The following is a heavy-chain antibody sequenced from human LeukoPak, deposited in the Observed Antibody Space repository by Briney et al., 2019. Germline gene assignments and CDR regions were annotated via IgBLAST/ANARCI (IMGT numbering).Heavy chain of an antibody. J-gene: IGHJ2*01. CDR2: IIGSCASA. D-gene: IGHD4-17*01. Sequence: PGGPLTLSCAASGFTFSNYGMSWVRQAPGKGLEWLSAIIGSCASAFYADSVKGRFTLHRENSRHTLHLQMNRQSGEDTAIYHCAKVRVVGDYNWFFDLWGRGTQVTVSS. V-gene: IGHV3-23*01. CDR1: GFTFSNYG. CDR3: AKVRVVGDYNWFFDL.